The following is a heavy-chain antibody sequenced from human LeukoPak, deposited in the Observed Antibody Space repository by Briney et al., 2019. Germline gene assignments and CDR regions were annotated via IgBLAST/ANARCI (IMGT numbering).Heavy chain of an antibody. Sequence: PSETLSLTCTVSGSSLTTTYYWAWFRQAPGKGLEWIATVFQLQTVRTFYNPSLESRVTMSLDTSQNQFSLNLTSVTAADTALYFCARVLNAPKFIDSWGQETLVTVSS. D-gene: IGHD2-8*01. V-gene: IGHV4-38-2*02. J-gene: IGHJ4*02. CDR2: VFQLQTVRT. CDR3: ARVLNAPKFIDS. CDR1: GSSLTTTYY.